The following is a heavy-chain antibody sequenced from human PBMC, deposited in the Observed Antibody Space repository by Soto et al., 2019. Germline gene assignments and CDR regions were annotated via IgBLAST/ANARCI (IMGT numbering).Heavy chain of an antibody. D-gene: IGHD6-19*01. V-gene: IGHV3-11*05. CDR2: ISGTSSYT. CDR1: GFTFTDYY. CDR3: VPNSGWYGIDY. J-gene: IGHJ4*02. Sequence: QVQLVESGGGLVKPGGSLRLSCAASGFTFTDYYMNWIRQAPGKGLEWVSYISGTSSYTNYADSVKGRFTISRDNAKNSLYLQMNSLRAEDTAVYYCVPNSGWYGIDYWGQGTLVTVSS.